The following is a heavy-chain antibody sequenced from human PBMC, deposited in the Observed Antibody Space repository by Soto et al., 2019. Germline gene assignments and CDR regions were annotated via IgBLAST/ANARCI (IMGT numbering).Heavy chain of an antibody. J-gene: IGHJ3*02. CDR1: GFTFSSYS. CDR3: ATHKANIDAFDI. Sequence: GGSLRLSCAASGFTFSSYSMNWVRQAPGKGLEWVSSISSSSSYIYYADSVKGRFTISRDNAKNSLYLQMNSLRAEDTAVYYCATHKANIDAFDIWGQGTMVTVSS. CDR2: ISSSSSYI. V-gene: IGHV3-21*01.